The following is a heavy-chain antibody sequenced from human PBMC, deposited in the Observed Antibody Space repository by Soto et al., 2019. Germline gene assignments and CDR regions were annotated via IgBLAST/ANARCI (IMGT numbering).Heavy chain of an antibody. CDR3: ARSSITIFGVIPISGMDV. V-gene: IGHV1-69*13. CDR2: IIPIFGTP. Sequence: GASVKVSCKASAGTLSTYVINWVRQAPGLGLEWMGGIIPIFGTPNYAQKFQGRVTITADEPTSTAYMELSSLRSEDTALYYCARSSITIFGVIPISGMDVWGQGTTVTVSS. CDR1: AGTLSTYV. J-gene: IGHJ6*02. D-gene: IGHD3-3*01.